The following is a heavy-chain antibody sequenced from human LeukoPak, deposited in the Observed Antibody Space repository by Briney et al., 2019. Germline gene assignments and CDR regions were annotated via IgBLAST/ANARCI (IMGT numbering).Heavy chain of an antibody. J-gene: IGHJ3*02. V-gene: IGHV4-59*01. CDR2: IYHSGNT. Sequence: SETLSLTCTVSGGSISSYYWSWIRQPPGKGLEWIGYIYHSGNTNYNPSLKSRVTISVHMSKNQFSLRLTSVTAADTAVYYCATHSASDVFDIWGQGIMVTVSS. CDR1: GGSISSYY. CDR3: ATHSASDVFDI.